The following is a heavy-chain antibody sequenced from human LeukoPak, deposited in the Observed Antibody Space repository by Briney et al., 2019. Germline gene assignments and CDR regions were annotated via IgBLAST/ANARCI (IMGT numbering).Heavy chain of an antibody. D-gene: IGHD4-23*01. Sequence: SEALSLTCAVYGGSFSGYYWSWIRQPPGKGLEWIGEINHSGSTNYNPSLKSRVTISVDTSKNQFSLKLSSVTAADTAVYYCARGQDYGGNSDYYYYGMDVWGQGTTVTVSS. V-gene: IGHV4-34*01. CDR3: ARGQDYGGNSDYYYYGMDV. CDR2: INHSGST. J-gene: IGHJ6*02. CDR1: GGSFSGYY.